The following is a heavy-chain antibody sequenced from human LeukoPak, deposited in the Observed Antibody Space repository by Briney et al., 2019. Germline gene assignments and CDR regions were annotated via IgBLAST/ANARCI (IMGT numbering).Heavy chain of an antibody. D-gene: IGHD2-21*02. CDR3: ARVKDDCGGDCYSMFDY. CDR2: IIPIFGTA. J-gene: IGHJ4*02. V-gene: IGHV1-69*01. Sequence: SVKVSCKASGGTFSSYAISWVRQAPGQGLEWMGGIIPIFGTANYAQKFQGRVTITADESTSTAYMELSSLRSEDTAVYYCARVKDDCGGDCYSMFDYWGQGTLVTVSS. CDR1: GGTFSSYA.